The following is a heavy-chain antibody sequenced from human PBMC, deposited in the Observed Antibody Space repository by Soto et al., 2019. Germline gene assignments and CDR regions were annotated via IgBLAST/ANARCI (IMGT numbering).Heavy chain of an antibody. Sequence: EVQLLESGGGLVQPGGSLRVSCEGSGFTFSNSAMTWVRQAPGRGLEWVSTISDSGGSTPYADSVKGRFTISRENAKNTLYLKMNSLRAEDTAVYYCANAWFGDLTPYYYMDVWGKGTTVTVSS. CDR1: GFTFSNSA. V-gene: IGHV3-23*01. D-gene: IGHD3-10*01. J-gene: IGHJ6*03. CDR3: ANAWFGDLTPYYYMDV. CDR2: ISDSGGST.